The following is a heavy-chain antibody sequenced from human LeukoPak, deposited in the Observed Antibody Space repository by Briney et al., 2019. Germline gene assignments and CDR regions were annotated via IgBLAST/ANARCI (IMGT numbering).Heavy chain of an antibody. CDR3: AKDFWEFSFYGGNFDY. J-gene: IGHJ4*02. D-gene: IGHD3-16*02. CDR1: GFTFSRYG. Sequence: PGGSLRLSCAASGFTFSRYGMHWVRQAPGKGLEWVSGISGSGGSTYYADSVKGRFTISRDNSKNTLYLQMNSLRAEDTAVYYCAKDFWEFSFYGGNFDYWGQGTLVTVSS. V-gene: IGHV3-23*01. CDR2: ISGSGGST.